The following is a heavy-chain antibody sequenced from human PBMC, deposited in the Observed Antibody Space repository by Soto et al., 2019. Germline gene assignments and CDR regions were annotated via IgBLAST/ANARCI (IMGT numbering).Heavy chain of an antibody. J-gene: IGHJ6*02. Sequence: ASVKVSCKASGYTFTSYDINWVRQATGQGLEWMGWMNPNSGNTGYAQKFQGRVTMTRNTSISTAYMELSSLRSEDTAVYYCARVRYLYSSSSYYYGMDVWGQGTTVTVSS. V-gene: IGHV1-8*01. D-gene: IGHD6-6*01. CDR1: GYTFTSYD. CDR3: ARVRYLYSSSSYYYGMDV. CDR2: MNPNSGNT.